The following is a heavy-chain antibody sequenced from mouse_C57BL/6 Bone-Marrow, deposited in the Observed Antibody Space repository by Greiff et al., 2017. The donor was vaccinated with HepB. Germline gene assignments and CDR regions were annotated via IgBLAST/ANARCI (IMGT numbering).Heavy chain of an antibody. Sequence: QVQLQQSGAELVRPGASVKLSCKASGYTFTDYYITWVKQRPGQGLEWIAKIYPGSGNTYYNEKFKGKATLTADKSSSTAYMQLSSLTSEDSAVYFCARKATVVPYAMDYWGQGTSGTVSS. D-gene: IGHD1-1*01. V-gene: IGHV1-76*01. J-gene: IGHJ4*01. CDR3: ARKATVVPYAMDY. CDR1: GYTFTDYY. CDR2: IYPGSGNT.